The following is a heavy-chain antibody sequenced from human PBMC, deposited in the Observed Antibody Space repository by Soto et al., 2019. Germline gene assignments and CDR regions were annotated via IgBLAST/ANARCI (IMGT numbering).Heavy chain of an antibody. V-gene: IGHV3-9*01. Sequence: GGSLRLSCAASGFTFDDYAMHWVRQAPGKGLEWVSGISWNSGSIGYADSVKGRFTISRDNAKNSLYLQMNSLRAEDTALYYCAKAGDYGDYFSVERDEYFQHWGQGTLVTVSS. CDR3: AKAGDYGDYFSVERDEYFQH. D-gene: IGHD4-17*01. J-gene: IGHJ1*01. CDR1: GFTFDDYA. CDR2: ISWNSGSI.